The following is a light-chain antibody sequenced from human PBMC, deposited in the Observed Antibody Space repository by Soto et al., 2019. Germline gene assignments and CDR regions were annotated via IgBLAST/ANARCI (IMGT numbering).Light chain of an antibody. Sequence: DIQMTQSPSSLSASVGDRVTLTCRASQSINTFLNWYQQKPGKAPQLLIYAASSLRSGVPSRFSGSRSGSDFTLTISNLQPEDFVTFICQQSYSPPYTFGKGTKLEIK. CDR3: QQSYSPPYT. V-gene: IGKV1-39*01. CDR2: AAS. CDR1: QSINTF. J-gene: IGKJ2*01.